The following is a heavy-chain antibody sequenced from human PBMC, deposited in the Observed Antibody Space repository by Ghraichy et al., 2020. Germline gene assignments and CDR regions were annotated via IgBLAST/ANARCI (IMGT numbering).Heavy chain of an antibody. CDR2: IYTSGST. CDR3: ARQGWSSGWYEWFDP. J-gene: IGHJ5*02. CDR1: GGSISSYY. V-gene: IGHV4-4*09. Sequence: SETLSLTCTVSGGSISSYYWSWIRQPPGKGLEWIGYIYTSGSTNYNPSLKSRVTISVDTSKNQFSLKLSSVTAADTAVYYCARQGWSSGWYEWFDPWGQGTLVTVSS. D-gene: IGHD6-19*01.